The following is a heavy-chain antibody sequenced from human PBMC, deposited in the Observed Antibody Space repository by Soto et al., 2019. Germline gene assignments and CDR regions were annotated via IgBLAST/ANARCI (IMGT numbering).Heavy chain of an antibody. V-gene: IGHV1-69*02. CDR3: ARDHYDHVCGSDRYAGWFYP. CDR1: GGTFSSYT. J-gene: IGHJ5*02. CDR2: IIPILGIA. D-gene: IGHD3-16*02. Sequence: QVQLVQSGAEVKKPGSSVKVSCKASGGTFSSYTISWVRQAPGHGLEWMGRIIPILGIANYAQKFQGRVTITADKSTSTAYMELSSLRSEDTAVYYCARDHYDHVCGSDRYAGWFYPWSQGTLVTVSS.